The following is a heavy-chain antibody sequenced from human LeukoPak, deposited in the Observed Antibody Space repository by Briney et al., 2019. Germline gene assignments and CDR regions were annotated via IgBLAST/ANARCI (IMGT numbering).Heavy chain of an antibody. CDR3: ARLYYYGSGSYYMFYYYYYMDV. D-gene: IGHD3-10*01. V-gene: IGHV1-18*01. J-gene: IGHJ6*03. CDR2: ISAYNGNT. Sequence: ASVKVSCKASGDTFTSYGISWVRQAPGQGLEWMGWISAYNGNTNYAQTLQGRVTMTTDTSTSTAYMELRSLRSDDTAVYYCARLYYYGSGSYYMFYYYYYMDVWGKGTTVTVSS. CDR1: GDTFTSYG.